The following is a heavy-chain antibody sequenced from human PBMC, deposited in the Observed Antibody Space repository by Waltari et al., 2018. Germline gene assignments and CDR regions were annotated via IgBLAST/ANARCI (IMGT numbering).Heavy chain of an antibody. CDR1: GGSISSGDYY. J-gene: IGHJ6*03. Sequence: QVQLQESGPGLVKPSQTLSLTCTVSGGSISSGDYYWSWIRQPPGKGLEWIGYIYYSGSTYYNPSLKSRVTISVDTSKNQFSLKLSSGTAADTAVYYCARVDYGDYVGYYYYMDVWGKGTTVTVSS. CDR2: IYYSGST. D-gene: IGHD4-17*01. V-gene: IGHV4-30-4*08. CDR3: ARVDYGDYVGYYYYMDV.